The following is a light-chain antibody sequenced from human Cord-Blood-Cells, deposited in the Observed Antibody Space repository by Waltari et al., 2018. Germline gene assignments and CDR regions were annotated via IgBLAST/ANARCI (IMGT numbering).Light chain of an antibody. Sequence: VTTQSPYPLAVSLGERPTINCKSRQSVLYSSNNKNYLAWYQQKPGQPPKLLIYWASTREAGVPDRFSGSGSGTDFTLTNSSLQAEDVAVYYCQQYYSTPWTFGQGTKVEIK. J-gene: IGKJ1*01. CDR2: WAS. CDR3: QQYYSTPWT. CDR1: QSVLYSSNNKNY. V-gene: IGKV4-1*01.